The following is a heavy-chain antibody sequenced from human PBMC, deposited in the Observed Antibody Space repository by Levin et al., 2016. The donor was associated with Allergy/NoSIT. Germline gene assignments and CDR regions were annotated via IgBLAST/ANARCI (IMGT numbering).Heavy chain of an antibody. CDR2: IYYSGST. V-gene: IGHV4-39*01. J-gene: IGHJ5*02. CDR3: ARQIINVYSSSWYGCGFDP. Sequence: WIRQPPGKGLEWIGSIYYSGSTYYNPSLKSRVTISVDTSKNQFSLKLSSVTAADTAVYYCARQIINVYSSSWYGCGFDPWGQGTLVTVSS. D-gene: IGHD6-13*01.